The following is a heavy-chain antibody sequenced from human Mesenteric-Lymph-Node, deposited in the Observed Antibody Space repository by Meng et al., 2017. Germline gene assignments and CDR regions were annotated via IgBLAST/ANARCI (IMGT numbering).Heavy chain of an antibody. Sequence: SETLSLTCAVYGGSCSGYYWSWIRQPPGKGLEWIGEINHSGSTNYNPSIKSRVTISVDTSKNQFSLKLSSVTAADTAVYYFARDEYGSNREISWFDPWGHGTLVTVSS. D-gene: IGHD6-6*01. V-gene: IGHV4-34*01. CDR1: GGSCSGYY. CDR2: INHSGST. J-gene: IGHJ5*02. CDR3: ARDEYGSNREISWFDP.